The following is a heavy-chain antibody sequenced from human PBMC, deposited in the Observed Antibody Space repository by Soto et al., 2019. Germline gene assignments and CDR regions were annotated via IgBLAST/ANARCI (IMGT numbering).Heavy chain of an antibody. V-gene: IGHV1-2*02. CDR1: GYTFTGYY. J-gene: IGHJ6*02. D-gene: IGHD6-19*01. Sequence: ASVKVSCKASGYTFTGYYMHWVRQAPGQGLEWMGWINPNSGGTNYAQKFQGRVTMTRDTSISTAYMELSRLRSDDTAVYYCARDQQSWVEVAGTGGWYYYYGMDVWGQGTTVTVPS. CDR3: ARDQQSWVEVAGTGGWYYYYGMDV. CDR2: INPNSGGT.